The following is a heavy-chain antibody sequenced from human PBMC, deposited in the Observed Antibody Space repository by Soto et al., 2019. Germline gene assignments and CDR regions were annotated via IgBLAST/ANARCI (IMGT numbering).Heavy chain of an antibody. Sequence: SETLSLTCAVYGGSFSGYYWSWIRQPPGKGLEWIGEINHSGSTNYNPSLKSRVTISVDTSKNQFSLKLSSVTAADTAVYYCARDSEAAAGSGFDPWGQGTLVTVSS. CDR2: INHSGST. CDR1: GGSFSGYY. V-gene: IGHV4-34*01. D-gene: IGHD6-13*01. J-gene: IGHJ5*02. CDR3: ARDSEAAAGSGFDP.